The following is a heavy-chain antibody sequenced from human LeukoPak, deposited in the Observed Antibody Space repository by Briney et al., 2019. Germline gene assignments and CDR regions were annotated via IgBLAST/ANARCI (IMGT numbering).Heavy chain of an antibody. CDR1: GFTFSGHS. J-gene: IGHJ4*02. Sequence: GGSLRLSCAASGFTFSGHSMSWVRQAPGKGLELVASITSTGSHLYYAASVRGRFTISRDNANDLEADSLRAEDTAVYYCARDGSPNYGVYAFFDNWGQGTPVTVSS. CDR2: ITSTGSHL. D-gene: IGHD5/OR15-5a*01. V-gene: IGHV3-21*06. CDR3: ARDGSPNYGVYAFFDN.